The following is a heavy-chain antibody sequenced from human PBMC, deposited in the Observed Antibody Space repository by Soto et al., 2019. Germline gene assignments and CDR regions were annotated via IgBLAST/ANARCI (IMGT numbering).Heavy chain of an antibody. J-gene: IGHJ3*02. D-gene: IGHD6-19*01. CDR1: GGSISSYY. CDR2: IYTSGST. V-gene: IGHV4-4*07. Sequence: PSETLSLTCTVSGGSISSYYWSWIRQPAGKGLEWIGRIYTSGSTNYNPSLKSRVTMSVDTSKNQFSLKLSSVTAADTAVYYCARDGLWDSSGWYKAFDIWGQGTMVTVS. CDR3: ARDGLWDSSGWYKAFDI.